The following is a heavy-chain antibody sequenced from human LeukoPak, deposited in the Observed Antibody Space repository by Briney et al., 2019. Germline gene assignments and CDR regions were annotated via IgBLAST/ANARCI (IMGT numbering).Heavy chain of an antibody. V-gene: IGHV1-2*06. Sequence: ASVKVPCKASGYTFTGYYMHWVRQAPGQGLEWMGRINPNSGGTNYAQKFQGRVTMTRDTSISTAYMELSRLRSDDTAVYYCARDYDFWSGHRWFDSWGQGTLVTVSS. CDR1: GYTFTGYY. J-gene: IGHJ5*01. CDR3: ARDYDFWSGHRWFDS. CDR2: INPNSGGT. D-gene: IGHD3-3*01.